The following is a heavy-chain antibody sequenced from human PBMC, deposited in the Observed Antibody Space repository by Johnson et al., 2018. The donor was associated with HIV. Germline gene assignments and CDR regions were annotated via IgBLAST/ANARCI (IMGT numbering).Heavy chain of an antibody. CDR1: GFTFSSYA. CDR3: AKVGATVITPRGEAFDI. CDR2: ISYDGSNK. J-gene: IGHJ3*02. D-gene: IGHD4-23*01. V-gene: IGHV3-30*18. Sequence: QVQLVESGGGVVQPGRSLRLSCAASGFTFSSYAMHWVRQAPGKGLEWVAVISYDGSNKYYADSVKVRFTISRDNSKNTLYLQMNSLRAEDTAVYYCAKVGATVITPRGEAFDIWGQGTMVTVSS.